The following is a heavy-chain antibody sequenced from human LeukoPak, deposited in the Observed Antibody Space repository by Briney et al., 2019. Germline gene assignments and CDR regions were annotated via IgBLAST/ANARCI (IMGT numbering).Heavy chain of an antibody. J-gene: IGHJ3*02. CDR2: IYSGGST. V-gene: IGHV3-66*01. CDR1: GFTVSSNY. D-gene: IGHD5-12*01. Sequence: GGSLRLSCAASGFTVSSNYMSWVRQAPGKGLEWVSVIYSGGSTYYADSVKGRFTISGDNSKNTLYLQMNSLRAEDTAVYYCARDRAVATGAFDIWGQGTMVTVSS. CDR3: ARDRAVATGAFDI.